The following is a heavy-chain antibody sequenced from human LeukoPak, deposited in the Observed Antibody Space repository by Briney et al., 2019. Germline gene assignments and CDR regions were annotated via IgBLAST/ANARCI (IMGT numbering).Heavy chain of an antibody. CDR1: GYSFISYG. D-gene: IGHD1-14*01. CDR2: ISPYNGNT. V-gene: IGHV1-18*01. Sequence: ASVKVSCKASGYSFISYGLYWVRQATGQGLEWMGWISPYNGNTNYAQNLQGRVTMTTDTSTSTAYMELRSLRSDDTAVYYCARVDNGGFTWSLYYFDYWGQGTLVTVSS. CDR3: ARVDNGGFTWSLYYFDY. J-gene: IGHJ4*02.